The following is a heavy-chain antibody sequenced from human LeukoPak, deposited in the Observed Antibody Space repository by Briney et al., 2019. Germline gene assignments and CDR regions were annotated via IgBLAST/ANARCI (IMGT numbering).Heavy chain of an antibody. CDR1: GYTFTSYD. Sequence: ASVKVSCKASGYTFTSYDINWVRQATGQGLEWMGWMNPNSGNTGYAQKFQGRVTMTRNTSISTAYMELSSLRAEDTAVYYCARAPVLAHRGGPLSSYDSSGYYLTFLDYWAREPWSPSPQ. V-gene: IGHV1-8*01. CDR2: MNPNSGNT. CDR3: ARAPVLAHRGGPLSSYDSSGYYLTFLDY. J-gene: IGHJ4*02. D-gene: IGHD3-22*01.